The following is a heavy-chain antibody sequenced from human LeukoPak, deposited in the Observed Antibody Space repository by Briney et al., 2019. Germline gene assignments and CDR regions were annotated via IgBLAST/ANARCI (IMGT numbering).Heavy chain of an antibody. CDR2: TSGSGSSA. J-gene: IGHJ3*02. CDR3: AKGWLKSSLDGFDI. D-gene: IGHD1-26*01. V-gene: IGHV3-23*01. CDR1: GFTFSNYA. Sequence: EPGGSLRLSCAASGFTFSNYAMSWVRQAPGKGLEWDSGTSGSGSSAYYTDSVKGRFTISRDNSKNTLYLQMNSLRADDTAIYYCAKGWLKSSLDGFDIWGQGTMVTVSS.